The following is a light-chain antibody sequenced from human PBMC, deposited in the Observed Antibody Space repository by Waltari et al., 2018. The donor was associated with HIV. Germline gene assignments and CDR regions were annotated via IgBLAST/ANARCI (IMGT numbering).Light chain of an antibody. CDR2: EVS. Sequence: QSALTQPASVSGSPGQSITISCTGTSSDVGGYNYVSWYQQHTGKAPKVIIYEVSNRPSGVSYRFSASKSGNTASLTISGLQAEDEADYYCSSYTSDITWVFGGGTKLTVL. V-gene: IGLV2-14*01. J-gene: IGLJ3*02. CDR1: SSDVGGYNY. CDR3: SSYTSDITWV.